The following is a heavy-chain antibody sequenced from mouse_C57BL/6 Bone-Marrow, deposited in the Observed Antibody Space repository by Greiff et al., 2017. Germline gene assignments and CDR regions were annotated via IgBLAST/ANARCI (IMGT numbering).Heavy chain of an antibody. V-gene: IGHV1-84*01. Sequence: QVQLQQSGPELVKPGASVKISCKASGYTFTDYYINWVKQRPGQGLEWIGWIYPGCGNTKYNEKFKGKATLTVDTSSSTAYMQLSSLTSEDSAVYFCAREEIYYGNYPYAMDYWGQGTSVTVSS. CDR1: GYTFTDYY. CDR2: IYPGCGNT. CDR3: AREEIYYGNYPYAMDY. D-gene: IGHD2-1*01. J-gene: IGHJ4*01.